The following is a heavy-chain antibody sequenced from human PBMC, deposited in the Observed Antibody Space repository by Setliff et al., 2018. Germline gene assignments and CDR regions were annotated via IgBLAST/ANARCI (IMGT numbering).Heavy chain of an antibody. V-gene: IGHV1-18*01. D-gene: IGHD3-22*01. CDR2: ISPYYGNT. CDR3: VRGQGPRTVVAIPFDH. CDR1: GATFSSYG. Sequence: ASVKVSCKASGATFSSYGISWVRQAPGQGLEWMGWISPYYGNTNYAQQFQGRVTMTTDTSTTTAYMELTSLTSDDTALYYCVRGQGPRTVVAIPFDHWGQGTLVTVSS. J-gene: IGHJ4*02.